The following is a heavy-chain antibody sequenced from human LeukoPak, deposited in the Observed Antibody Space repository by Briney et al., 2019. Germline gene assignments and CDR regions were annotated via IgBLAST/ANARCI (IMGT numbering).Heavy chain of an antibody. Sequence: PGGSLRLSCAASGFTFSSYAMNWVRQAPGKGLEWVSGISGSGGSTNYADSVKGRFTSSRDNSKNTLYLQMSSLRAEGTAVYYCAKEGLYYDFMLWGQGTLVTVSS. CDR1: GFTFSSYA. J-gene: IGHJ4*02. V-gene: IGHV3-23*01. D-gene: IGHD3-3*01. CDR2: ISGSGGST. CDR3: AKEGLYYDFML.